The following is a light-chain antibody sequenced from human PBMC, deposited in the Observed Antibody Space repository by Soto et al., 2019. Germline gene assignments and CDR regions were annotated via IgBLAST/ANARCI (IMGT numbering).Light chain of an antibody. Sequence: QSALTQPPSASGSPGQSVTISCTGTSSDVGAYKYVSWSQQYPGKAPKLMIYAVTKRPSGLPDRFTVSKSGNTASLTVSGLQAEDEADDYCTSYVGNDIWVFGGGTKLTVL. CDR1: SSDVGAYKY. CDR2: AVT. J-gene: IGLJ3*02. V-gene: IGLV2-8*01. CDR3: TSYVGNDIWV.